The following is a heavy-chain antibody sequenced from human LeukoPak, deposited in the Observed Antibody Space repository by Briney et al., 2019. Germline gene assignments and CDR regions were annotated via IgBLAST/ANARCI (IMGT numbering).Heavy chain of an antibody. J-gene: IGHJ4*02. CDR3: ARGVYSSGWYPDYFDY. V-gene: IGHV4-59*01. CDR1: GGSIRNYY. D-gene: IGHD6-19*01. CDR2: IYYSGST. Sequence: PSETLSLTCTVSGGSIRNYYWSWIRQPPGKGLEWIGYIYYSGSTNYNPSLKSRVTISVDTSKNQFSLKLSSVTAADTAIYYCARGVYSSGWYPDYFDYWGQGTLVTVSS.